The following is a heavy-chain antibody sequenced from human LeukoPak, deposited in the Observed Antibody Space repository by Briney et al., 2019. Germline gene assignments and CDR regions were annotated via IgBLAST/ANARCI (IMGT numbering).Heavy chain of an antibody. V-gene: IGHV1-18*01. CDR3: ARPDYGGNRGAFDI. J-gene: IGHJ3*02. Sequence: ASVKVSCKASGYKFNTYGISWVRQPPGQGLEWMGLISAYNGKTDYAQKFQGRVTMTTETSTSTAYMELRSLRSDDTAVYYCARPDYGGNRGAFDIWGQGTMVTVSS. CDR2: ISAYNGKT. CDR1: GYKFNTYG. D-gene: IGHD4-23*01.